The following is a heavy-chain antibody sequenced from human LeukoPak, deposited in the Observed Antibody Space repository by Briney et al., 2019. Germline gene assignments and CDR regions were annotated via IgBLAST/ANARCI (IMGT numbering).Heavy chain of an antibody. CDR1: GGSISSTSYY. Sequence: SETLSLTCVVSGGSISSTSYYWGWIRQPPGKGLEWIGSIYYSGSTYYSPSLKSRVTISVDTSKNQFSLKLSSVTAADTAVYYCARGRSSMVRGYYYYMDVWGKGTTVTISS. D-gene: IGHD3-10*01. CDR2: IYYSGST. J-gene: IGHJ6*03. V-gene: IGHV4-39*07. CDR3: ARGRSSMVRGYYYYMDV.